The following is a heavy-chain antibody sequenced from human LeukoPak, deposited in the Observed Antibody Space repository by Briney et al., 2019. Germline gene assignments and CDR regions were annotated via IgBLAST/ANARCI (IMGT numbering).Heavy chain of an antibody. CDR3: ARAFPPMVRGVTQFDY. J-gene: IGHJ4*02. Sequence: KPSETLSLTCAVDAGSFSGYYWSWIRQPPGKGLEWIGEINHSGSTNYNPSLKSRVTISVDTSKNQFSLKLSSVTAADTAVYYCARAFPPMVRGVTQFDYWGQGTLVTVSS. CDR2: INHSGST. D-gene: IGHD3-10*01. V-gene: IGHV4-34*01. CDR1: AGSFSGYY.